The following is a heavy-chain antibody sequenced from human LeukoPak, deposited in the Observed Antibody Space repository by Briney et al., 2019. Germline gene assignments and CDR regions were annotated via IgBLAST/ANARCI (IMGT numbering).Heavy chain of an antibody. CDR3: ARVYLERLTAGYFDH. CDR1: GFTFNNAW. J-gene: IGHJ4*02. Sequence: GGSLRLSCAASGFTFNNAWMSWVRQAPGKGLEWVAVISDDGRHNYYADSVKGRFTISRDNSKSTLYLQMNSLRDDDSAAYFCARVYLERLTAGYFDHWGQGTQVTVSP. D-gene: IGHD2-8*01. CDR2: ISDDGRHN. V-gene: IGHV3-30*03.